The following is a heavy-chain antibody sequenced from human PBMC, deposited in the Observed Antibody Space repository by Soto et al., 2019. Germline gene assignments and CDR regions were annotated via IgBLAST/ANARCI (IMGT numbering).Heavy chain of an antibody. CDR2: IYYSGST. J-gene: IGHJ3*02. Sequence: SETLSLTCTVSGGSVSSGSYYWSWIRQPPGKGLEWIGYIYYSGSTNYNPSLKSRVTISVDTSKNQFSLKLSSVTAADTAVYYCARVKFFRLGEFSLYCGKGFAFDIWGQGTMVTVSS. V-gene: IGHV4-61*01. D-gene: IGHD3-16*02. CDR1: GGSVSSGSYY. CDR3: ARVKFFRLGEFSLYCGKGFAFDI.